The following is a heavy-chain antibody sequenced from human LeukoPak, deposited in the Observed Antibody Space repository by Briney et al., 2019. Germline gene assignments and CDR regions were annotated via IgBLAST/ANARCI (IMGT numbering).Heavy chain of an antibody. CDR2: ISGSGART. V-gene: IGHV3-23*01. CDR3: AKDTLNDFWSGYIQGELDY. Sequence: GGSLRLSCEVSGFTFSNYAMSWVRQAPGKGLEWVSAISGSGARTFYADSVRGRFTISRDNSKNTLYLQMNSLRAEDTAVYYCAKDTLNDFWSGYIQGELDYWGQGTLVTVSS. CDR1: GFTFSNYA. J-gene: IGHJ4*02. D-gene: IGHD3-3*01.